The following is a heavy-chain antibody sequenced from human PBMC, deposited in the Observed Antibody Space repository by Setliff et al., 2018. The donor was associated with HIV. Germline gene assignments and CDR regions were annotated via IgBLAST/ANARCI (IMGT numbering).Heavy chain of an antibody. CDR2: INAGNGNT. CDR3: ARASHYSNYVYFDY. J-gene: IGHJ4*02. D-gene: IGHD4-4*01. CDR1: GYTFTTFA. V-gene: IGHV1-3*01. Sequence: ASVKVSCKASGYTFTTFAMHWVRQAPGQRLEWMGWINAGNGNTKYSQKFQGRVTITRDTSADTVYMELSSLRSEDTAVYYCARASHYSNYVYFDYWGQGTLVTVSS.